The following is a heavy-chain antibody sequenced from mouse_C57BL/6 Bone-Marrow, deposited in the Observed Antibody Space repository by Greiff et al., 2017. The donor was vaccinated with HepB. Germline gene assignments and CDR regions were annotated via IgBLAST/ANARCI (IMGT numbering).Heavy chain of an antibody. J-gene: IGHJ4*01. CDR3: ASPSVVAPYAMDY. CDR2: IFPGSGST. CDR1: GYTFTDYY. Sequence: VQLQQSGPELVKPGASVKISCKASGYTFTDYYINWVKQRPGQGLEWIGWIFPGSGSTYYNEKFKGKATLTVDKSSSTAYMLLSSLTSEDSAVYFCASPSVVAPYAMDYWGQGTSVTVSS. D-gene: IGHD1-1*01. V-gene: IGHV1-75*01.